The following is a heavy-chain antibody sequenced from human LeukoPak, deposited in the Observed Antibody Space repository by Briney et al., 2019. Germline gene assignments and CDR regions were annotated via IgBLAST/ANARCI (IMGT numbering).Heavy chain of an antibody. V-gene: IGHV1-69*05. CDR3: ARGGDYMDYYYMDV. D-gene: IGHD4-11*01. CDR1: GGTFSSYA. J-gene: IGHJ6*03. CDR2: IIPIFGTA. Sequence: ASAKVSCKASGGTFSSYAISWVRQAPGQGLEWMGGIIPIFGTANYAQKFQGRVTITTDESTSTAYMELSSLRSEDTAVYYCARGGDYMDYYYMDVWGKGTTVTVSS.